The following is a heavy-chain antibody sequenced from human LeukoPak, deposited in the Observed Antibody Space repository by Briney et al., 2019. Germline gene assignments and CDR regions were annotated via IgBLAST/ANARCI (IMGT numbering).Heavy chain of an antibody. CDR1: GYTFTGYY. CDR3: ARGDCSSTSCLRFDY. J-gene: IGHJ4*02. V-gene: IGHV1-2*02. D-gene: IGHD2-2*01. Sequence: ASVKVSCKAFGYTFTGYYMHWVRQAPGQGLEWMGWINPNSGGTNYAQKFQGRVTMTRDTSISTAYMELSRLRSDDTAVYYCARGDCSSTSCLRFDYWGQGTLVTVSS. CDR2: INPNSGGT.